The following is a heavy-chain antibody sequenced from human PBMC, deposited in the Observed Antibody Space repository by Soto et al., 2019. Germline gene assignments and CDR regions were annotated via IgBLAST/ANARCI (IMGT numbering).Heavy chain of an antibody. CDR3: ARDQTTGDWFDA. D-gene: IGHD4-17*01. CDR1: GFDFNNYW. Sequence: PGGSLRLSCRASGFDFNNYWMHWVRQDPGKGLVWVSRINGDGSDTKYADSVKGRFTISRDNAKNTVYLQMNSLRAEDTAVYYCARDQTTGDWFDAWGQGTLVTVSS. V-gene: IGHV3-74*03. CDR2: INGDGSDT. J-gene: IGHJ5*02.